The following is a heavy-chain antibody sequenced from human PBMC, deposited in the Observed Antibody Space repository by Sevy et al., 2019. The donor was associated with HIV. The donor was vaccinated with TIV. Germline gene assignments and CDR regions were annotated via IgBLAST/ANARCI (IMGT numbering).Heavy chain of an antibody. J-gene: IGHJ6*02. Sequence: GGSLRLSCAASGFTFSYAWMTWVRQAPGKGLEWVGRIKSKTDGGTIDYAAPVKGRFTISRDDSKNKLYLQMNSLKSDDTAVYYCSTDPIIVLLVTDGMDVWGQGTTVTVSS. V-gene: IGHV3-15*01. D-gene: IGHD2-8*02. CDR1: GFTFSYAW. CDR2: IKSKTDGGTI. CDR3: STDPIIVLLVTDGMDV.